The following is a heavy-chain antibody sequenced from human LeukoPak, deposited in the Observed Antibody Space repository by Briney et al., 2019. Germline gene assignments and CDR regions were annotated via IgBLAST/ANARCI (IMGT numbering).Heavy chain of an antibody. J-gene: IGHJ3*02. D-gene: IGHD3-10*01. CDR2: IYYSGST. CDR3: ARQDRISGAFDI. Sequence: SETLSLTCTVSGGSISSYYWSWIRQPPGKGLEWIGYIYYSGSTKYNPSLKSRVTISGDTSRNQFSLKLNSVTAADAAVYYCARQDRISGAFDIWGQGTMVTVSS. V-gene: IGHV4-59*01. CDR1: GGSISSYY.